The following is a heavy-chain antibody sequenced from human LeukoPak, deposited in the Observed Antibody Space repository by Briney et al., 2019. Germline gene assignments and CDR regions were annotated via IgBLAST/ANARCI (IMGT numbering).Heavy chain of an antibody. V-gene: IGHV4-39*07. CDR1: GASISSSSYY. J-gene: IGHJ6*03. Sequence: PSETLSLTCTVSGASISSSSYYWGWIRQPPGKGLEWIGSIYYSGSTNYNPSLKSRVTISVDTSKNQFSLKLSSVTAADTAVYYCARSVEGYCRGGSCYSYSYYMDVWGKGTTVTVSS. CDR3: ARSVEGYCRGGSCYSYSYYMDV. CDR2: IYYSGST. D-gene: IGHD2-15*01.